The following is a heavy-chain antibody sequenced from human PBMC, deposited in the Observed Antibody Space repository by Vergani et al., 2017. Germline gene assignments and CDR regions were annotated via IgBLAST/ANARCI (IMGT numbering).Heavy chain of an antibody. J-gene: IGHJ5*02. D-gene: IGHD1-14*01. CDR1: GFTFNQYC. CDR3: ARDLRLLYNRFDP. Sequence: QVQLVESGGGVVQPGRSLRLSCAASGFTFNQYCMHWVRQAPGKGLEWVAVTWYDGNNKQYAESVQGRFTISRYNSKSTMYLQMNSLRDEDTGVYYCARDLRLLYNRFDPWGQGTLVTVSS. V-gene: IGHV3-33*01. CDR2: TWYDGNNK.